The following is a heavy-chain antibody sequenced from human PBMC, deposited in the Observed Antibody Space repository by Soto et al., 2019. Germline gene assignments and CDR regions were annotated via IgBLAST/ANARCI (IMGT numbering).Heavy chain of an antibody. CDR2: INHSGST. J-gene: IGHJ4*02. Sequence: SETLSLTCAVYGGSFSGYYWSWIRQPPGKGLEWIGEINHSGSTNYNPSLKSRVTISVDTSKDQFSLKLSSVTAADTAVYYCARGPTYSSFDYWGQGTLVTVSS. D-gene: IGHD4-4*01. CDR3: ARGPTYSSFDY. CDR1: GGSFSGYY. V-gene: IGHV4-34*01.